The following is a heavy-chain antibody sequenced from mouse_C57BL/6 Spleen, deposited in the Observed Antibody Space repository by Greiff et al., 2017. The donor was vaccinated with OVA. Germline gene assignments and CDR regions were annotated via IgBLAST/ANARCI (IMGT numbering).Heavy chain of an antibody. CDR3: ARGTFYDYFDY. V-gene: IGHV1-82*01. J-gene: IGHJ2*01. CDR1: GYAFSSSW. Sequence: VKLMESGPELVKPGASVKISCKASGYAFSSSWMNWVKQRPGKGLEWIGRIYPGDGDTNYNGKFKGKATLTADKSSSTAYMQLSSLTSEDSAVYFCARGTFYDYFDYWGQGTTLTVSS. CDR2: IYPGDGDT. D-gene: IGHD5-1*01.